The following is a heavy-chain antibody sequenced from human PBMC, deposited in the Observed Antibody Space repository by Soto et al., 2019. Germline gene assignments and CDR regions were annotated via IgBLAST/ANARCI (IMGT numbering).Heavy chain of an antibody. Sequence: QVQLQESGPGLVKPSQTLSLTCTVSGGSISSGDYYWSWIRQPPGKGLEWIGYIYYSGSTYYNPSLRSRVTISVDTSKNQFSLKLSSATAADTAVYFCARVLDPNWFDPWGQGTLVTVSS. CDR2: IYYSGST. CDR1: GGSISSGDYY. V-gene: IGHV4-30-4*01. CDR3: ARVLDPNWFDP. J-gene: IGHJ5*02. D-gene: IGHD2-15*01.